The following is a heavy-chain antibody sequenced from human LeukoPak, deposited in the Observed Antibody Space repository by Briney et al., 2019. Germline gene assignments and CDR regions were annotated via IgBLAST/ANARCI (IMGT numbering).Heavy chain of an antibody. CDR2: ISAYNGNT. J-gene: IGHJ4*02. V-gene: IGHV1-18*01. D-gene: IGHD1-26*01. Sequence: GASVKVPCKASGYTFTSYGISWVRQAPGQGLEWMGWISAYNGNTNYAQKLQGRVTMTTDTSTSTAYMELRSLRSDDTAVYYCARSGRSYYIARRRLDYWGQGTLVTVSS. CDR1: GYTFTSYG. CDR3: ARSGRSYYIARRRLDY.